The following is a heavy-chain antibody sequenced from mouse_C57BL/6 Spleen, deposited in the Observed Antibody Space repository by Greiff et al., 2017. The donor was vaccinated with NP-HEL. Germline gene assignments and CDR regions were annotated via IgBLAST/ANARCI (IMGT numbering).Heavy chain of an antibody. CDR1: GYTFTSYW. D-gene: IGHD4-1*01. CDR3: ARKLTGTYFDV. Sequence: VQLQQPGAELVKPGASVKLSCKASGYTFTSYWMHWVKQRPGQGLEWIGMIHPNSGSTNYNEKFKSKATLTVDKSSSTAYMQLSSLTSEDSAVYYCARKLTGTYFDVWGTGTTVTVSS. CDR2: IHPNSGST. V-gene: IGHV1-64*01. J-gene: IGHJ1*03.